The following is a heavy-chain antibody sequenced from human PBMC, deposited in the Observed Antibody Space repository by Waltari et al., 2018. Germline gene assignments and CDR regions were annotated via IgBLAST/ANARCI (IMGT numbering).Heavy chain of an antibody. Sequence: QVQLVQSGAEVKKPGSSVKVSCKASGGTFSSYAISWVRQAPGQGLEWMGGSIPIFGTANYAQKFQGRVTITADESTSTAYMELSSLRSEDTAVYYCARSLSSSWQSYYYYYGMDVWGQGTTVTVSS. CDR3: ARSLSSSWQSYYYYYGMDV. D-gene: IGHD6-13*01. V-gene: IGHV1-69*13. CDR1: GGTFSSYA. CDR2: SIPIFGTA. J-gene: IGHJ6*02.